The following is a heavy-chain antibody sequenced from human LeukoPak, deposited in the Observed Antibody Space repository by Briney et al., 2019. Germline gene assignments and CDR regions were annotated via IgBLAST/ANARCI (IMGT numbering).Heavy chain of an antibody. CDR1: GGSFSGYY. CDR3: ARGRVLRYFDY. Sequence: SETLSLTCAVYGGSFSGYYWSWIRQPPGKGLEWIGEINHSGSTNYNPSLKSRVTISVDTSKNHFSLKLSSVTAADTAVYYCARGRVLRYFDYWGQGTLVTVSS. CDR2: INHSGST. D-gene: IGHD2-8*01. V-gene: IGHV4-34*01. J-gene: IGHJ4*02.